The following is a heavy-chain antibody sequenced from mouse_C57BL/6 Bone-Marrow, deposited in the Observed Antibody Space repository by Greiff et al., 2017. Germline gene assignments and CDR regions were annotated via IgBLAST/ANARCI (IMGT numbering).Heavy chain of an antibody. CDR2: IWGDGST. J-gene: IGHJ4*01. CDR1: GFSLTSYG. Sequence: QVQLKQSGPGLVAPSQSLSITCTVSGFSLTSYGVSWVRQPPGKGLEWLGEIWGDGSTNYHSALISRLSISKDNSKSQVFLKLNRLQNDDTATYYCAKPAMDYWGQGTSVTVSS. CDR3: AKPAMDY. V-gene: IGHV2-3*01.